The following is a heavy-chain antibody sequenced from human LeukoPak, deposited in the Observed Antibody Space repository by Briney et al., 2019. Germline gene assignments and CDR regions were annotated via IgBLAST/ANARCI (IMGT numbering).Heavy chain of an antibody. J-gene: IGHJ4*02. V-gene: IGHV1-18*01. Sequence: ASVKVSCKFSGDAFTSYGIAWVRQAHGQGLEWVGWISAYNGNTNYAQKLQGRVFMTRDTSTITAYMELRSLRSDDTAVYYCAATTYYYDSSGYGGGLDYWGQGTLVTVSS. CDR2: ISAYNGNT. CDR1: GDAFTSYG. CDR3: AATTYYYDSSGYGGGLDY. D-gene: IGHD3-22*01.